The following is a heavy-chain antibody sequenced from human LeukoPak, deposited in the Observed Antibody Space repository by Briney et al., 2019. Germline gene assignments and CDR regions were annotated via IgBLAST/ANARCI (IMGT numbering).Heavy chain of an antibody. Sequence: GGSLRLSCAASGFTFSSYAMSWVRQAPGKGLEWVSAISGSGRSTYYADSVKGRFTISRDNSKNTLYLQMNSLRAGDTAVYYCAKGPGERTQGPGDYWGQGTLVTVSS. D-gene: IGHD2-21*01. CDR3: AKGPGERTQGPGDY. CDR2: ISGSGRST. V-gene: IGHV3-23*01. CDR1: GFTFSSYA. J-gene: IGHJ4*02.